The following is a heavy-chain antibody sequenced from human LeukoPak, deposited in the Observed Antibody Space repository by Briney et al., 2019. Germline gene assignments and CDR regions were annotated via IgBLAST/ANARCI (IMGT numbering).Heavy chain of an antibody. D-gene: IGHD4-23*01. J-gene: IGHJ5*02. V-gene: IGHV4-34*01. CDR2: VSHSGSS. CDR3: ARGIFYGGRNQYIWLDL. CDR1: GGPFRGFF. Sequence: ETLSLTCAVYGGPFRGFFWSWIRQAPGKGLEWNREVSHSGSSNYNPSLKSRINISLDTSKSQFSLRLTSVTAADTAVYYCARGIFYGGRNQYIWLDLWGQGTLVTVSS.